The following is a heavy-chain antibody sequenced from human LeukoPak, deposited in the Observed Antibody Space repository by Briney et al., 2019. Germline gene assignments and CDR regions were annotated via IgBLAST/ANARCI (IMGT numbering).Heavy chain of an antibody. V-gene: IGHV3-43D*03. D-gene: IGHD5-18*01. CDR3: ARWGYSYGYSEGYYYYYMDV. Sequence: GGSLRLSCAASGFTFDDYAMHWVRQAPGKGLEWVSLISWDGGSTYYADSVKGRFTISRDNSKNSLYLQMNSLRAEDTALYYCARWGYSYGYSEGYYYYYMDVWGKGTTVTVSS. CDR1: GFTFDDYA. J-gene: IGHJ6*03. CDR2: ISWDGGST.